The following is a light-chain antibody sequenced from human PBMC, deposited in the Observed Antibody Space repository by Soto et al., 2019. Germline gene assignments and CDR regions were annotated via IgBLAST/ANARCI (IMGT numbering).Light chain of an antibody. CDR3: MQGTHWPIT. V-gene: IGKV2-30*02. Sequence: DVVMSQSPLSLPVTLGHPASVSCRSNEILVHSDGIAYFSWFQQRPGRSPRRLIYKVYNRDSGVTARFSGSGSGTDFALKISRVEAEDVGVYYCMQGTHWPITVGPGTRLDIK. CDR2: KVY. J-gene: IGKJ5*01. CDR1: EILVHSDGIAY.